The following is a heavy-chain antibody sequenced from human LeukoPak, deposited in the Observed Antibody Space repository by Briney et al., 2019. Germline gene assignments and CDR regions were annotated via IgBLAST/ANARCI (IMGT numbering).Heavy chain of an antibody. CDR3: AKGTGDTAYYFDF. Sequence: GGSLRLSCAASGFTFSSYGMHWVRQAPGKGLEWVAVISYDGSNEYYADSVKGRFAISRDNSKNTLYLQMSGLRAEDTAIYYCAKGTGDTAYYFDFWGQGVLVTVSS. CDR1: GFTFSSYG. CDR2: ISYDGSNE. J-gene: IGHJ4*02. D-gene: IGHD7-27*01. V-gene: IGHV3-30*18.